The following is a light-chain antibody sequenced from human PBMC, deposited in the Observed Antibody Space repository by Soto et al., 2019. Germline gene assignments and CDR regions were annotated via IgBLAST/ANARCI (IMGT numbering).Light chain of an antibody. CDR2: GNS. J-gene: IGLJ3*02. CDR1: SSNIGAGYD. CDR3: QSYDSSLSGWV. Sequence: QSVLTQPPSVSGAPGQRVTISCTGSSSNIGAGYDVHWYQQRPVTAPKLLIYGNSNRPSGVPDRFSGSKSGTSASLAITGLQAEDEADYYCQSYDSSLSGWVFGGGTKLTFL. V-gene: IGLV1-40*01.